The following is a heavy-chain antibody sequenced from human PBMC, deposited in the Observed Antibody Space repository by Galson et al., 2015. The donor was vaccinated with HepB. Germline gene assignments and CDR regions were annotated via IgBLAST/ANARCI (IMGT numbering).Heavy chain of an antibody. V-gene: IGHV3-21*01. D-gene: IGHD5-18*01. Sequence: SLRLSCAASGFTFSSYSMNWVRQAPGKGLEWVSSISSSSSYIYYADSVKGRFTISRDNAKNSLCLQMNSLRAEDTAVYYCARDQRYSYGPDYWGQGTLVTVSS. CDR2: ISSSSSYI. J-gene: IGHJ4*02. CDR1: GFTFSSYS. CDR3: ARDQRYSYGPDY.